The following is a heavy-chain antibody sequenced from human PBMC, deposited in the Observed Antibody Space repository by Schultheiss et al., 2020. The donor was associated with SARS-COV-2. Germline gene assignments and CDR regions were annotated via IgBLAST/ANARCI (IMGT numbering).Heavy chain of an antibody. V-gene: IGHV4-59*08. D-gene: IGHD3-22*01. CDR1: GGSISSYY. CDR3: ARRGITMIGEISYWYFDL. CDR2: DCYNGST. J-gene: IGHJ2*01. Sequence: SETLSLTCTVSGGSISSYYWSWIRQPAGKGLEWIGYDCYNGSTNYNPSLKSRVTISVDTSKNQFSLKLSSVTAADTAVYYCARRGITMIGEISYWYFDLWGRGTLVTVSS.